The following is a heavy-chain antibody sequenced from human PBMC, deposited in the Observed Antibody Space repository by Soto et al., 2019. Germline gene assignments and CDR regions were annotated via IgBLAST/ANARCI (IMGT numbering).Heavy chain of an antibody. CDR1: GGSVTSRNW. Sequence: QVQLQESGPGLVQPAGTLSLTCTVSGGSVTSRNWWIWVRQPPGKGLEWIGAIHHSGTTDYNPSLERRATISVDKSKNPCSLRLTSVTAADTALYYCARQELELDWFDPWGQGTLVSVSS. J-gene: IGHJ5*02. V-gene: IGHV4-4*02. D-gene: IGHD1-7*01. CDR2: IHHSGTT. CDR3: ARQELELDWFDP.